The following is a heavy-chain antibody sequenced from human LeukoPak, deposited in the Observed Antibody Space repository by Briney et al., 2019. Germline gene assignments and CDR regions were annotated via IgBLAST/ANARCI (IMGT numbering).Heavy chain of an antibody. CDR2: INQDGSEQ. D-gene: IGHD3-9*01. CDR1: GFNFGSYW. V-gene: IGHV3-7*01. CDR3: ATAFGLTFYDIPSRWYFVR. Sequence: GGSLRLSCAASGFNFGSYWMSWVRQAPGKGLEWLANINQDGSEQYYADSLKGRFTISRDNAKNSLYLQINGLSAEDTAVYYCATAFGLTFYDIPSRWYFVRWGRGTLVAVSS. J-gene: IGHJ2*01.